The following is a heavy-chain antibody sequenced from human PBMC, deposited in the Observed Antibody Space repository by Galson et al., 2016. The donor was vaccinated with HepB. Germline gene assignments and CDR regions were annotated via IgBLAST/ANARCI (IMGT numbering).Heavy chain of an antibody. D-gene: IGHD3-3*01. J-gene: IGHJ6*04. CDR1: GFSVSSDD. CDR2: LYADGKT. CDR3: AREVSDKVSGVPYRVDV. V-gene: IGHV3-53*01. Sequence: SLRLSCAASGFSVSSDDMSWVRQAPGKGLEWISVLYADGKTRYADSVMGRLTISTDTSKNILFLDMNGLRVEDTAVYYCAREVSDKVSGVPYRVDVWGKGTTVIVSS.